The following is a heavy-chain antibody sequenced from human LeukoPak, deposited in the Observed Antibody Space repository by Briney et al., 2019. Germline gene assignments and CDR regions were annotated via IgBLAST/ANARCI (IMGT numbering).Heavy chain of an antibody. CDR2: IWYDGSNK. V-gene: IGHV3-33*01. CDR3: ARDQVLWFGEFDAFDI. CDR1: GFTFSSYG. J-gene: IGHJ3*02. Sequence: GGSLRLSCAASGFTFSSYGMHWVRQAPGKGLEWVAVIWYDGSNKYYADSVKGRFTISRDNSKNTLYLQMNSLRAEDTAVYHCARDQVLWFGEFDAFDIWGQGTMVTVSS. D-gene: IGHD3-10*01.